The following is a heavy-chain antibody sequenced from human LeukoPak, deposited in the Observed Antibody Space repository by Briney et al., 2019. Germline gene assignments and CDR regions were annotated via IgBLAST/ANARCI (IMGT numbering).Heavy chain of an antibody. V-gene: IGHV3-7*01. J-gene: IGHJ4*02. CDR1: GFTFSSYW. D-gene: IGHD6-13*01. CDR3: AREEGIAAAAYFDY. CDR2: IKQDGSEK. Sequence: PGGSLRLSCAASGFTFSSYWMSWVRQAPGKGLEWVANIKQDGSEKYYVDSVKGRFTISRDNAKNSLYLQMNSLRAEDTAVYYCAREEGIAAAAYFDYWGQGILVTVSS.